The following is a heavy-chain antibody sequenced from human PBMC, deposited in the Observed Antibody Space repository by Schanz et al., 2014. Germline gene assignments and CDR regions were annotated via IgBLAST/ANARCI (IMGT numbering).Heavy chain of an antibody. CDR1: GFTFSDAW. Sequence: EVQLVESGGGLVKPGGSLRLSCAASGFTFSDAWMTWVRQAPGKGLEWVSGMSWNAGSLGYGDSVKGRFTISRDNAKNSLYLQMNSLRAEDTALYYCAKDGRLPYYGTGSDFDYWGQGTLVAVSS. J-gene: IGHJ4*02. D-gene: IGHD3-22*01. CDR3: AKDGRLPYYGTGSDFDY. V-gene: IGHV3-9*01. CDR2: MSWNAGSL.